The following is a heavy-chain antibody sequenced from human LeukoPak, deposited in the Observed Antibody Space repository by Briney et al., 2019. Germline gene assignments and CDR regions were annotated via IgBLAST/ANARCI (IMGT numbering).Heavy chain of an antibody. CDR3: ARVSTYFGVVTDFDY. V-gene: IGHV1-8*01. J-gene: IGHJ4*02. D-gene: IGHD3-3*01. CDR1: GYTFTSYD. CDR2: MNPNSGNT. Sequence: ASVKVSCKASGYTFTSYDINWVRQAPGQGLEWMGWMNPNSGNTGYAQKFQGRVTMTRNTSISTAYMELSSLRSEDTAVYYCARVSTYFGVVTDFDYWGQRTLVTVSS.